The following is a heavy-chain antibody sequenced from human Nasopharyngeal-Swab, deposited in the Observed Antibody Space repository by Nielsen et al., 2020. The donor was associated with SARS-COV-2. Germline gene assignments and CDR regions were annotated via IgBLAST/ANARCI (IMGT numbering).Heavy chain of an antibody. V-gene: IGHV4-34*01. CDR3: ARGGIPTGDLPTGYYFDY. CDR1: GGSFSGYY. J-gene: IGHJ4*02. CDR2: INHSGST. Sequence: SETLSLTCAVYGGSFSGYYWSWIRQPPGKGLEWIGEINHSGSTNYNPSLKRRVTISVDTSKNQFSLKLSSVTAADMAVYYCARGGIPTGDLPTGYYFDYWGQGTLVTVSS. D-gene: IGHD7-27*01.